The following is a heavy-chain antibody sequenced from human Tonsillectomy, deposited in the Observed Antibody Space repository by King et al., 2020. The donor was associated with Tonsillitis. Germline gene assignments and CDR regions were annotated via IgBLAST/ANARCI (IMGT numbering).Heavy chain of an antibody. CDR1: GFTFSSYA. CDR3: AKDSSSWYSRNWFDP. D-gene: IGHD6-13*01. CDR2: ISGSGSRT. Sequence: VQLVESGGGLVQPGGSLRLSCAASGFTFSSYAMSWVRQAPGKGLEWVSAISGSGSRTYYADSVKGRFTISRVNSKNTLYLQMHSLRAEDTAVYYCAKDSSSWYSRNWFDPWGQGTLVTVSS. V-gene: IGHV3-23*04. J-gene: IGHJ5*02.